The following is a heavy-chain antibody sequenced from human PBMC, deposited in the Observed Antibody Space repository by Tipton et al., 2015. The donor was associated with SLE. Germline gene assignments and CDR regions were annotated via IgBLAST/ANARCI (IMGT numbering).Heavy chain of an antibody. V-gene: IGHV4-59*02. CDR1: GGSVSSHY. CDR2: ISHSGIT. CDR3: ARDSSSWLFFDY. J-gene: IGHJ4*02. Sequence: TLSLTCTVSGGSVSSHYWSWIRQPPGKGLEFIGYISHSGITNYNPSLKSRVTISVDTSKNQFSLKLSSVTAADTAVYYCARDSSSWLFFDYWGQGTLVTVSS. D-gene: IGHD6-13*01.